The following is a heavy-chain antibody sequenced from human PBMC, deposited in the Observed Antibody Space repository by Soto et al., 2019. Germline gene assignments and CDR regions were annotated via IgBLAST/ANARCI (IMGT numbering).Heavy chain of an antibody. CDR1: GFTFSSNA. V-gene: IGHV3-23*01. Sequence: GGSLRLSCAASGFTFSSNATSWVRQAPGKGLEWVSGISGSGGTTHYADSVKGRFTISRDNSKNTLYLQMNSLSAEDTAVYYCAKGRMPTYFFEYWGQGTLVTVSS. CDR3: AKGRMPTYFFEY. J-gene: IGHJ4*02. CDR2: ISGSGGTT. D-gene: IGHD2-2*01.